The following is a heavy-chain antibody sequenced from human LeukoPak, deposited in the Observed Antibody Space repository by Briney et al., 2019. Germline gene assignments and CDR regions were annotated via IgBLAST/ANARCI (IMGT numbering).Heavy chain of an antibody. CDR2: IILIFGTA. D-gene: IGHD3-22*01. CDR1: GGTFSSYA. J-gene: IGHJ4*02. V-gene: IGHV1-69*06. CDR3: ARMYYYDSSGPTDGGY. Sequence: GASVKVSCKASGGTFSSYAISWVRQAPGQGLEWMGGIILIFGTANYAQKFQGRVTITADKSTSTAYMELSSLRSEDTAVYYCARMYYYDSSGPTDGGYWGQGTLVTVSS.